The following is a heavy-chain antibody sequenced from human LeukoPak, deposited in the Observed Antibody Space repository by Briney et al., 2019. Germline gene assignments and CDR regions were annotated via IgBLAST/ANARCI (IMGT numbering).Heavy chain of an antibody. CDR1: GFSLSAYG. J-gene: IGHJ6*03. CDR3: AKSLGAKRYLDFMDV. CDR2: IHSDGSST. V-gene: IGHV3-30*02. D-gene: IGHD1-26*01. Sequence: GGSLRLSCVASGFSLSAYGIHWVRQAPGEGLEWVSFIHSDGSSTFYGDSVKGRFTVSRDNSKNTLYLLMNRLRVDDTAVYYCAKSLGAKRYLDFMDVWGKGTTVTVSS.